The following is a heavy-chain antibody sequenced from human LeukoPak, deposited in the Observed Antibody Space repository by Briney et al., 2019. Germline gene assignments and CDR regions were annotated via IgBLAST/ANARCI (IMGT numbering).Heavy chain of an antibody. CDR3: ATDGAGFDT. CDR1: GFTFNDYY. Sequence: GGSLRLSCAASGFTFNDYYMSWIRQAPGKGLEWLSYTNIGGTNTHYADSVKGRFTISRDNAKKSLYLEMNNLRAEDTTVYYCATDGAGFDTWGQGVLVTVSS. V-gene: IGHV3-11*01. J-gene: IGHJ5*02. CDR2: TNIGGTNT.